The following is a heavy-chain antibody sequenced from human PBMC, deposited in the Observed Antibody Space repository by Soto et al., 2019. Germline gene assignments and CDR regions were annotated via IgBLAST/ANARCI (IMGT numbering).Heavy chain of an antibody. V-gene: IGHV3-48*01. CDR1: GFTFSSYG. J-gene: IGHJ5*02. D-gene: IGHD6-13*01. Sequence: GGSLRLSCAASGFTFSSYGMNWVRQAPGKGLEWVSYISSSSSTIYYADSVKGRFTISRDNAKNSLYLQMNSLRAEDTAVYYCARHPERIAQIGWFDPWGQGIRVTVSS. CDR2: ISSSSSTI. CDR3: ARHPERIAQIGWFDP.